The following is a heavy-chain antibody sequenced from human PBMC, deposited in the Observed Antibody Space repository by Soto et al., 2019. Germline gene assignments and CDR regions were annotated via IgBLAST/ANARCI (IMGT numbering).Heavy chain of an antibody. CDR3: ARGGTMVRGVIGY. J-gene: IGHJ4*02. D-gene: IGHD3-10*01. V-gene: IGHV3-21*01. Sequence: EVQLVESGGGLVKPGGSLRLSCAASGFTFSSYSMNWVRQAPGKGLEWVSSISSSSSYIYYADSVKGRFTISRDNAKNSLYLQMNSLRAEDTAVYYCARGGTMVRGVIGYWGQGTLVTVSS. CDR1: GFTFSSYS. CDR2: ISSSSSYI.